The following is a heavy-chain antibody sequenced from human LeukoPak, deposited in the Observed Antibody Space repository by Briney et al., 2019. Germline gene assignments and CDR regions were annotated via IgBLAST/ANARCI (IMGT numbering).Heavy chain of an antibody. D-gene: IGHD6-13*01. CDR1: GGSFSGYY. J-gene: IGHJ5*02. V-gene: IGHV4-59*10. CDR3: ARGGSIAAAGTSTWFDP. Sequence: PSETLSLTCAVYGGSFSGYYWSWIRQPAGKGLEWIGRIYTSGSTNYNPSLKSRVTMSVDTSKNQFSLKLSSVTAADTAVYYCARGGSIAAAGTSTWFDPWGQGTLVTVSS. CDR2: IYTSGST.